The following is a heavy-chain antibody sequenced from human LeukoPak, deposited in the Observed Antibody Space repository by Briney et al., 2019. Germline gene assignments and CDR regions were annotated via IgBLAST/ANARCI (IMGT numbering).Heavy chain of an antibody. J-gene: IGHJ4*02. CDR3: ARGRFLEWLLPYYFDY. CDR2: IYYSGST. V-gene: IGHV4-38-2*02. CDR1: GYSISSGYY. Sequence: SETLSLTCTVSGYSISSGYYWGWIRQPPGKGLEWIGYIYYSGSTNYNPSLKSRVTISVDTSKNQFSLKLSSVTTADTAVYYCARGRFLEWLLPYYFDYWGQGTLITVSS. D-gene: IGHD3-3*01.